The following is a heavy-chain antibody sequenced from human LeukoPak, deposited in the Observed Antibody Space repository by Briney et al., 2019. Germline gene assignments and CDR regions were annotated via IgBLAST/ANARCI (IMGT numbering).Heavy chain of an antibody. V-gene: IGHV3-33*01. Sequence: GGSLRLSCAASGFTFSSYGMHWVRQAPGKGLEWVAVIWYDGSNKYYADSVKGRFTISRDNAKNSLYLQMNSLRAEDTAVYYCARDLPYYYDSSGYYHFDYWGQGTLVTVSS. CDR3: ARDLPYYYDSSGYYHFDY. D-gene: IGHD3-22*01. CDR1: GFTFSSYG. J-gene: IGHJ4*02. CDR2: IWYDGSNK.